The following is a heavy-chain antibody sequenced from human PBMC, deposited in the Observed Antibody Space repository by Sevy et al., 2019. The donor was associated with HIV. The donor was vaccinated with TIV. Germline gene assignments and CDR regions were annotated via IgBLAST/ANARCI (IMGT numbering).Heavy chain of an antibody. CDR1: GFTFSSYD. J-gene: IGHJ4*02. D-gene: IGHD1-1*01. V-gene: IGHV3-48*03. Sequence: GGSLRLSCTASGFTFSSYDMNWVRQAPGKGLEWVSKISSSGSSIYYADSVKGRFTISRDNAKNSLYLQMNSLRAEDTVVYYCAREDWNDVIDYWGQGTLVTVSS. CDR2: ISSSGSSI. CDR3: AREDWNDVIDY.